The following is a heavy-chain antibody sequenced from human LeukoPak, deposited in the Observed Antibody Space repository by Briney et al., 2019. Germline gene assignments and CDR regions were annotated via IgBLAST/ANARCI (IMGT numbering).Heavy chain of an antibody. CDR2: IYYSGST. CDR3: ARGGYSYGPGWYFDY. CDR1: GGSISSYY. J-gene: IGHJ4*02. V-gene: IGHV4-59*01. D-gene: IGHD5-18*01. Sequence: SETLSLTCTVSGGSISSYYWSWIRQPPGEGLEWIGYIYYSGSTNYNPSLKSRVTISVDTSKNQFSLKLSSVTAADTVVYYCARGGYSYGPGWYFDYWGQGTLVTVSS.